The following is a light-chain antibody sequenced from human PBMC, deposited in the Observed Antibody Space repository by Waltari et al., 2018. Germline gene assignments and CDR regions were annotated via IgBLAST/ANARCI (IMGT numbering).Light chain of an antibody. Sequence: EIVLTQSPGTLSLSPGERATLSCRASQSVGSTLAWYQQKPGQPPRLLIYGASSRATGIPDRFSGSGSGTDFSLTIGSLEPEDFAVYYCQHYVRLPATFGQGTKVEIK. CDR2: GAS. J-gene: IGKJ1*01. V-gene: IGKV3-20*01. CDR1: QSVGST. CDR3: QHYVRLPAT.